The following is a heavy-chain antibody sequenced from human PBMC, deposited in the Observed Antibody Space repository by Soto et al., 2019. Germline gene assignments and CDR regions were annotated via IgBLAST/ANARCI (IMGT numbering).Heavy chain of an antibody. J-gene: IGHJ4*02. CDR1: GFTFSSYG. V-gene: IGHV3-30*18. CDR2: ISYDGSNK. D-gene: IGHD6-19*01. CDR3: AKGSSSGRYAATDY. Sequence: GGSLRLSCAASGFTFSSYGMHWVRQAPGKGLEWVAVISYDGSNKYYADSVKGRFTISRDNSKNTLYLQMNSLRAEDTAVYYCAKGSSSGRYAATDYWGQGTLVTVSS.